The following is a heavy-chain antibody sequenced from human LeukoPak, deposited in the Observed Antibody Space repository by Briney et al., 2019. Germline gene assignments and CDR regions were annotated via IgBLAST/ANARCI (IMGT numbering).Heavy chain of an antibody. CDR1: GSTFDDYG. Sequence: PGGSLRLSCVASGSTFDDYGMSWVRQAPGKGLEWVSAINWNGGRTGYADSVKGRFTISRDNAKNSLYLQMNSLRAEDTALYYCAILGGVDAFDIWGQGTMVTVSS. D-gene: IGHD3-16*01. V-gene: IGHV3-20*04. CDR2: INWNGGRT. J-gene: IGHJ3*02. CDR3: AILGGVDAFDI.